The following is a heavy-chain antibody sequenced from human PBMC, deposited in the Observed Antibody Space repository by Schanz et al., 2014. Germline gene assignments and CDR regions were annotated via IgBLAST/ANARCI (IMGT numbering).Heavy chain of an antibody. CDR3: AKDGPGGSGSYSADGGMDV. CDR2: ISGGGGTP. CDR1: GFNFSDYA. J-gene: IGHJ6*02. D-gene: IGHD3-10*01. Sequence: EVQLVESGGGLIQPGGSLRLSCAASGFNFSDYAMCWVRQAPGKGLEWVSAISGGGGTPYYTDSVKGRFTISRDNSKSTLYLQMNSLRAEDTAVYYCAKDGPGGSGSYSADGGMDVWGQGTTVNVSS. V-gene: IGHV3-23*04.